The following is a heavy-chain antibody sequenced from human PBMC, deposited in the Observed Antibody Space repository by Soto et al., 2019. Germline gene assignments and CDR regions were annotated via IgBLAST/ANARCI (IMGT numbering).Heavy chain of an antibody. CDR2: IYHSGST. V-gene: IGHV4-30-2*01. D-gene: IGHD3-10*01. J-gene: IGHJ6*02. CDR3: ARARGGYYGMDV. CDR1: GGSISSGGYS. Sequence: ASETLSLTCAVSGGSISSGGYSWSWIRQPPGKGLEWIGYIYHSGSTYYNPSLKSRVTISVDRSKNQFSLKLSSVTAADTAVYYCARARGGYYGMDVWGQGTTVTVSS.